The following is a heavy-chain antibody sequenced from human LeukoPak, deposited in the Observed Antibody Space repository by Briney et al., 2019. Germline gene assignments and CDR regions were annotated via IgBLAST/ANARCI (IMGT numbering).Heavy chain of an antibody. CDR1: GGSISSGGYY. CDR2: IYHSGST. J-gene: IGHJ3*02. CDR3: ARPRRGIDAFDI. Sequence: RSETLSLTCTVSGGSISSGGYYWSWIRQPPGKGLEWIGYIYHSGSTYYNPSLKSRVTISVDRSKNQFSLKLSSVTAADTAVYYCARPRRGIDAFDIWGQGTMVTVSS. V-gene: IGHV4-30-2*01.